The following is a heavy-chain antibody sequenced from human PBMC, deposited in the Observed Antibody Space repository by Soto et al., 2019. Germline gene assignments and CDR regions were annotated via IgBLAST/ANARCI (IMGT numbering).Heavy chain of an antibody. Sequence: PSETLSLTCTVSGGSISSYYWSWIRQPAGKGLEWIGRIYTSGSTNYNPSLKSRVTMSVDTSKNQFSLKLSSVTAADTAVYYCARERITMIGVPYSQGFDPWGQGTLVTVSS. V-gene: IGHV4-4*07. D-gene: IGHD3-22*01. J-gene: IGHJ5*02. CDR1: GGSISSYY. CDR2: IYTSGST. CDR3: ARERITMIGVPYSQGFDP.